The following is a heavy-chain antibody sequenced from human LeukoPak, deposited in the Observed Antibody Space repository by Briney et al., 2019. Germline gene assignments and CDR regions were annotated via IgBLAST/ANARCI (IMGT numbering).Heavy chain of an antibody. CDR1: GFTFSSYS. Sequence: GVSLSLSCAASGFTFSSYSMNWVRQAPGKGVEWVSYISSSSNTIYYAHSVRGRFTISRDNAKNSLYLQMNSLRGEDRAVYFCAGIWGKLNWLEPWGQGTLVNVS. CDR3: AGIWGKLNWLEP. D-gene: IGHD3-16*01. J-gene: IGHJ5*02. V-gene: IGHV3-48*01. CDR2: ISSSSNTI.